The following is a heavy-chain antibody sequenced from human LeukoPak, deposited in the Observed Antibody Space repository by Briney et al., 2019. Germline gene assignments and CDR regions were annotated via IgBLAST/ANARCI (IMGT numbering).Heavy chain of an antibody. V-gene: IGHV1-69*13. CDR1: GGTFIIYA. D-gene: IGHD2-2*01. Sequence: VASVKVSFKASGGTFIIYAISWVRQAPGQGREWMGGIITIFGTANYAQKFQGRDTITAEEATSKDYMELSSLRSEDTAVYYCARDLDLGYCSSTSCYAFSSWGQGTLVTVSS. CDR2: IITIFGTA. J-gene: IGHJ4*02. CDR3: ARDLDLGYCSSTSCYAFSS.